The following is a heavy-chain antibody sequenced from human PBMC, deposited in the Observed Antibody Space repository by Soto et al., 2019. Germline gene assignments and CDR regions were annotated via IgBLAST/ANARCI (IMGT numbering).Heavy chain of an antibody. J-gene: IGHJ4*02. D-gene: IGHD5-12*01. CDR1: GFTFSSYA. Sequence: SLRLSCAASGFTFSSYAMSWVRQAPGKGLEWVSAISGSGGSTYYADSVKGRFTISRDNSKNTLYLQMNSLRAEDTAVYYCAKRRGVATITTSGFDYWGQGTLVTVSS. V-gene: IGHV3-23*01. CDR2: ISGSGGST. CDR3: AKRRGVATITTSGFDY.